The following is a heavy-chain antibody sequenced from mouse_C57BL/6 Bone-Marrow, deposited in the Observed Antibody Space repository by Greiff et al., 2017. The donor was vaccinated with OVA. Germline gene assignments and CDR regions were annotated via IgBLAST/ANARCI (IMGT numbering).Heavy chain of an antibody. CDR2: IYPGDGDT. CDR3: AREDDYDWYFDV. CDR1: GYAFSSSW. Sequence: VKLQESGPELVKPGASVKISCKASGYAFSSSWMNWVKQRPGKGLEWIGRIYPGDGDTNYNGKFKRKATLTADKSSRPAHMQLSNLTSEDSAVYCCAREDDYDWYFDVWGTGTTVSVSS. D-gene: IGHD2-4*01. J-gene: IGHJ1*03. V-gene: IGHV1-82*01.